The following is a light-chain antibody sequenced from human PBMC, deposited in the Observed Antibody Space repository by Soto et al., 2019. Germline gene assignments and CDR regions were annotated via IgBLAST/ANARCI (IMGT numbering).Light chain of an antibody. V-gene: IGLV2-14*01. CDR1: SSDVGGYNY. J-gene: IGLJ2*01. Sequence: QSALNQPASVSGSPGQSITISCTGTSSDVGGYNYVYWYQQHPGKAPKLMIYDVSNRLSGVSNRFSGSKSGNTASLTISGLQAEDEADYFCSSYTSTNTLVVFGGGTKLTVL. CDR3: SSYTSTNTLVV. CDR2: DVS.